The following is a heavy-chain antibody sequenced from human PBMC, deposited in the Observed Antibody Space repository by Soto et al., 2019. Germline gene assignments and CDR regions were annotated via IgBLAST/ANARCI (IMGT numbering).Heavy chain of an antibody. D-gene: IGHD3-10*01. CDR3: ARSHSFDGSIYHYYFDF. CDR2: IYASGAT. V-gene: IGHV4-59*01. J-gene: IGHJ4*02. Sequence: SETLSLTCTVSGGSLSTYYRSGIRQPPGGTLEWIGYIYASGATTYNPSLESRVTMSVDMPNNEFSLELTSLTAADTAVYYCARSHSFDGSIYHYYFDFWGQGTLVTVSS. CDR1: GGSLSTYY.